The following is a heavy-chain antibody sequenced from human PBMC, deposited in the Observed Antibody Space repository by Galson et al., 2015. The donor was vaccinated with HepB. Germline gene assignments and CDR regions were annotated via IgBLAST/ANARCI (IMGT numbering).Heavy chain of an antibody. CDR1: GYSFTSYW. J-gene: IGHJ3*02. Sequence: QSGAEVKKPGESLKISCKGSGYSFTSYWIGWVRQMPGKGLEWMGIIYPGDSDTRYSPSFQGQVTISADKSISTAYLQWSSLKASDTAMYYCASSFLSVTDYVNAFDIWGQGTMVTVSS. CDR3: ASSFLSVTDYVNAFDI. D-gene: IGHD4-17*01. CDR2: IYPGDSDT. V-gene: IGHV5-51*01.